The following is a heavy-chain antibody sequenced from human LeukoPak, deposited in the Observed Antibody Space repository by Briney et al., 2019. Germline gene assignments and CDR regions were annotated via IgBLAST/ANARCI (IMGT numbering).Heavy chain of an antibody. D-gene: IGHD3-22*01. J-gene: IGHJ4*02. Sequence: ASVKVSCKASGYTFTSYYMHWVRQAPGQGLEWMGIINPSGGSTSYAQEFQGRVTMTRDTSTSTVYMGLSSLRSEDTAVYYCARDPYYYDSSGYYGHFDYWGQGTLVTVSS. CDR2: INPSGGST. V-gene: IGHV1-46*01. CDR3: ARDPYYYDSSGYYGHFDY. CDR1: GYTFTSYY.